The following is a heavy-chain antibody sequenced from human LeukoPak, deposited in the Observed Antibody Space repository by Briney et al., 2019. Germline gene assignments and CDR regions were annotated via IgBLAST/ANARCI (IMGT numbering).Heavy chain of an antibody. V-gene: IGHV4-59*01. CDR2: IHYSEST. CDR3: ARVRRYTSRPDAFDI. Sequence: PPETLSLTCTVSGGSISSYYWSWIRQPPGKGLEWIGFIHYSESTNYNPSLKSRVTISVDTSKNQFSLQLTSVTAADTAVYYCARVRRYTSRPDAFDIWGQGTVVTVSS. D-gene: IGHD6-19*01. J-gene: IGHJ3*02. CDR1: GGSISSYY.